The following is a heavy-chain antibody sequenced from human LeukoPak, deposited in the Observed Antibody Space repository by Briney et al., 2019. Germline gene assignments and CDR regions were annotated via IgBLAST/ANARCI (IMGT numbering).Heavy chain of an antibody. CDR3: ARRRIAAARYRRNSFDY. Sequence: SETLSLTCTVFGGSISSSSYYWGWIRQPPGKGLEWIVSIYYSGSTYYNPSLKSRVTISVDTSKNQFSLKLSSVTAADTAVYYCARRRIAAARYRRNSFDYWGQGTLVTVSS. CDR2: IYYSGST. V-gene: IGHV4-39*07. CDR1: GGSISSSSYY. D-gene: IGHD6-13*01. J-gene: IGHJ4*02.